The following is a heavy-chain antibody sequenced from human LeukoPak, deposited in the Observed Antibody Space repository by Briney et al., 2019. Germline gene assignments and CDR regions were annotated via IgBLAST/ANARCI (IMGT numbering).Heavy chain of an antibody. CDR1: GFRFSTYE. V-gene: IGHV3-48*03. J-gene: IGHJ4*02. D-gene: IGHD4-17*01. CDR2: INSNGRNI. Sequence: GGSLRLSCAASGFRFSTYEMNWVRQAPGKGLEWIAYINSNGRNIDYADSVKGRFTISRDNAKNSLYLQMNSLRAEDTAVYYCARVLNDYGDYVIDYWGQGTLVTVSS. CDR3: ARVLNDYGDYVIDY.